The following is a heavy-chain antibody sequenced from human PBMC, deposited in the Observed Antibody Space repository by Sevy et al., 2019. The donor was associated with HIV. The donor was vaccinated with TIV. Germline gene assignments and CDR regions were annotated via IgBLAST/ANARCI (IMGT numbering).Heavy chain of an antibody. CDR1: GFTFSAYW. CDR3: VREGLGGFSYSLDC. J-gene: IGHJ4*02. D-gene: IGHD5-18*01. V-gene: IGHV3-7*01. CDR2: MKQDGSEK. Sequence: GGSLRLCCVASGFTFSAYWMTWVRQAPGKGLEWVATMKQDGSEKYYVDSVKGRFTISRDNAKYSLYLQMNSLRAEDTAVYYCVREGLGGFSYSLDCWGQGTLVTVSS.